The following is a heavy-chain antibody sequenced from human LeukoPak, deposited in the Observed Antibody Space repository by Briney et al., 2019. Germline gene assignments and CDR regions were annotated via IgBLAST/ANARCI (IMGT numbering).Heavy chain of an antibody. J-gene: IGHJ4*02. Sequence: SETLSLTCTVSGGSISSYYWSWIRQPPGKGLEWIGYIYYSGSTNHNPSLKSRVTISVDTSKNQFSLKLSSVTAADTAVYYCARRRPSVAANYFDYWGQGTLVTVSS. CDR1: GGSISSYY. CDR2: IYYSGST. CDR3: ARRRPSVAANYFDY. V-gene: IGHV4-59*01. D-gene: IGHD6-19*01.